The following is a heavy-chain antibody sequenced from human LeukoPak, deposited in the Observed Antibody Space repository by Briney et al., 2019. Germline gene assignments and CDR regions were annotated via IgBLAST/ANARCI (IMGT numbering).Heavy chain of an antibody. CDR2: IDYSGST. Sequence: SETLSLTCTVSGGSISSNCYYWVWIRQPPGKELQWIGSIDYSGSTYYSPSLKSRVTISVDTSKNKFSLKLRSVTAADTAVYYFARHPPSEWYFDLWGRGTLVTVSS. CDR1: GGSISSNCYY. V-gene: IGHV4-39*01. J-gene: IGHJ2*01. CDR3: ARHPPSEWYFDL.